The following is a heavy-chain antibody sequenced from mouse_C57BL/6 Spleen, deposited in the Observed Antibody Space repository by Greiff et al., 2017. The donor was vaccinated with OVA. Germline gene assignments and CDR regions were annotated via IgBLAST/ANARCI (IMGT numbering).Heavy chain of an antibody. Sequence: QVQLKQSGAELARPGASVKLSCKASGYTFTSYGISWVKQSTGQGLEWIGEIYPRSGNTYYNEKFKGKATLTADKSSSTAYMELRSLTSEDSAVYFCARCDYYGHPWFAYWGQGTLVTVSA. D-gene: IGHD1-1*01. V-gene: IGHV1-81*01. J-gene: IGHJ3*01. CDR2: IYPRSGNT. CDR3: ARCDYYGHPWFAY. CDR1: GYTFTSYG.